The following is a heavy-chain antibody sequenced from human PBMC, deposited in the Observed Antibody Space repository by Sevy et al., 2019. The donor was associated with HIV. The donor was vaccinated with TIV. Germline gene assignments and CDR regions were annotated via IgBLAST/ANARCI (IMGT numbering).Heavy chain of an antibody. CDR3: ARGRIAVAGREGAFDI. CDR1: GFTFSSYA. CDR2: ISYDGSNK. D-gene: IGHD6-19*01. V-gene: IGHV3-30-3*01. Sequence: GGSLRLSCAASGFTFSSYAMHWVRQAPGKGLEWVAVISYDGSNKYYADSVKGRFTISRDNSKNTLYLQMNSLRAEDTAVYYCARGRIAVAGREGAFDIWGQGTMVTVSS. J-gene: IGHJ3*02.